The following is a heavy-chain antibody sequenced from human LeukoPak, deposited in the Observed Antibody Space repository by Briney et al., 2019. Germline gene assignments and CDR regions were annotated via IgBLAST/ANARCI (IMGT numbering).Heavy chain of an antibody. J-gene: IGHJ6*03. V-gene: IGHV1-18*01. D-gene: IGHD1-26*01. CDR2: ISAYNGNT. CDR1: GYTFTSYG. CDR3: AFSSYYLQGNYYYMDV. Sequence: GASVKVSCKASGYTFTSYGISWVRQAPGQGLEWMGWISAYNGNTNYAQKLQGGVTMTTDTSTSTVYMELRSLRSDDTAVYYCAFSSYYLQGNYYYMDVWGKGTTVTVSS.